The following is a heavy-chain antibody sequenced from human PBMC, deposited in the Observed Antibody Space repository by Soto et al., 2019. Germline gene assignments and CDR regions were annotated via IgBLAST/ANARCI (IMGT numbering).Heavy chain of an antibody. V-gene: IGHV4-39*01. CDR2: VYYSGST. Sequence: QLQLQESGPGLVKPSETLSLTCTVSGGSVSSSSYYSGWVRQPPGKGLEWIESVYYSGSTYYNPSLESRVTISVDKSKNQFSLKLMSLSAADTAVYYCGRLEGLATISYYFDYWGQGALVTVSS. CDR1: GGSVSSSSYY. CDR3: GRLEGLATISYYFDY. D-gene: IGHD3-3*01. J-gene: IGHJ4*02.